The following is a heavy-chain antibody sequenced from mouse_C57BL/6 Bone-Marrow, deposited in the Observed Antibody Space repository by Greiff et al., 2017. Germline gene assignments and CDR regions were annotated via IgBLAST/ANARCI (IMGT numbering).Heavy chain of an antibody. CDR3: ARNLLWLRRRWYFDV. J-gene: IGHJ1*03. Sequence: EVQLQQSGPELVKPGASVKISCKASGYTFTDYYMNWVKQSHGKSLEWIGDINPNNGGTSYNQKFKGKATLTVDKSSSTAYMELRSLTSEDSAVYYCARNLLWLRRRWYFDVWGTGTTVTVSS. CDR1: GYTFTDYY. V-gene: IGHV1-26*01. D-gene: IGHD2-9*01. CDR2: INPNNGGT.